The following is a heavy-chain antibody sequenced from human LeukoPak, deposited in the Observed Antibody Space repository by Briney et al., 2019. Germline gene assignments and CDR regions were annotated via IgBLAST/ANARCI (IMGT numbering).Heavy chain of an antibody. J-gene: IGHJ4*02. V-gene: IGHV1-2*02. CDR3: ATLLHPDY. CDR2: ITPNSGGT. Sequence: ASVKVSCKASGYTFTAYYMHWVRQAPGQGLEWMGWITPNSGGTNYAQKFQGRVTMTRDTSINTAYMELSRLRSDDTAMYYCATLLHPDYWGQGTLVTVSS. CDR1: GYTFTAYY.